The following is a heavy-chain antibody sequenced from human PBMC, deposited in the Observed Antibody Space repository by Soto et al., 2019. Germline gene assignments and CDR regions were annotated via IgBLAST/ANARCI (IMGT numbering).Heavy chain of an antibody. D-gene: IGHD3-22*01. V-gene: IGHV1-18*04. CDR3: ARTYYYDSSGYNFDY. CDR2: ISAYNGDT. Sequence: ASVKVSCKASGYTFTSCGISWVRQAPGQGLEWMGWISAYNGDTNYAQKLQGRVTMTTDTSTSTAYMELRSLRSDDTAVYYCARTYYYDSSGYNFDYWGQGTLVTVSS. J-gene: IGHJ4*02. CDR1: GYTFTSCG.